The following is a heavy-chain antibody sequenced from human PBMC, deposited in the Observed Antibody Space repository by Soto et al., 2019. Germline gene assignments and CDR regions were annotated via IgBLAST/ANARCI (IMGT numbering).Heavy chain of an antibody. CDR2: INHIGTT. CDR1: GGSFTFSGYY. J-gene: IGHJ4*02. CDR3: VKGRILPLRFGDFAS. D-gene: IGHD5-12*01. Sequence: SETLSLTCTVYGGSFTFSGYYWSWIRQPPGKGLEWIGEINHIGTTKYNPSLESRVTISLDTSKNHFSLDLTSVTAADTAVYYCVKGRILPLRFGDFASWGQGTLVTASS. V-gene: IGHV4-34*01.